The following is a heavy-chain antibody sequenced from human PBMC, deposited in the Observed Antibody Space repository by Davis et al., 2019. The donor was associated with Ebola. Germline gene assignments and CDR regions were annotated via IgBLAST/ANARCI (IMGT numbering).Heavy chain of an antibody. CDR3: ARGQRLSEY. CDR1: GFSFSDYA. Sequence: PGGSLRLSCVASGFSFSDYAMHWVRQAPGKGLEWVVDIWFDENNKFYGDSVKGRFTISRDNSKNTVYLQMNSLRADDTAVYYCARGQRLSEYWGLGTLVTVSS. CDR2: IWFDENNK. V-gene: IGHV3-33*01. J-gene: IGHJ4*02.